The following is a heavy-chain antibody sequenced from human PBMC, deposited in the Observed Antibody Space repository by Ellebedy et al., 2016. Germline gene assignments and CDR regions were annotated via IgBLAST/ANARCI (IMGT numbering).Heavy chain of an antibody. CDR2: IKSKTDGGTT. CDR1: GFTFSNAW. D-gene: IGHD3-9*01. Sequence: GESLKISCVASGFTFSNAWMNWVRQAPGKGLERVGRIKSKTDGGTTDYAAPVKGRFTISRDDSKNTLYLQMNSLKTEDTAVYYCTTGILRYFDWLPPNVFDVWGQGTMVTVSS. J-gene: IGHJ3*01. CDR3: TTGILRYFDWLPPNVFDV. V-gene: IGHV3-15*07.